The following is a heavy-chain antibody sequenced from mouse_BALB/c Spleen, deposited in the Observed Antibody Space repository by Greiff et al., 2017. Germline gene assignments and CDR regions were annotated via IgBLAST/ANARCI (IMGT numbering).Heavy chain of an antibody. V-gene: IGHV1-5*01. CDR1: GYSFTSYW. J-gene: IGHJ2*01. CDR2: IYPGNSDT. D-gene: IGHD2-4*01. Sequence: EVQLHQSGTVLARPGASVKMSCKASGYSFTSYWMHWVKQRPGQGLEWIGAIYPGNSDTSYNQKFKGKAKLTAVTSASTAYMELSSLTNEDSAVYYCTRGYYDYYFDYWGQGTTLTVSS. CDR3: TRGYYDYYFDY.